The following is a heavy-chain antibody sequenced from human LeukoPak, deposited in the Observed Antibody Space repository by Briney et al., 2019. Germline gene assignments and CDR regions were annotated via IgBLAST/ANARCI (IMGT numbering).Heavy chain of an antibody. CDR2: IYPGDSDT. J-gene: IGHJ3*02. Sequence: GESLKISCKDSGYSFTNYWIVWVRQMPGEGLEWMGIIYPGDSDTRYSPSFQGQVTISGDKSSSTVYLQWSSLKPSDTAIYYCARRGDQRAFDIWGEGTTVTVSS. CDR1: GYSFTNYW. V-gene: IGHV5-51*01. D-gene: IGHD3-10*01. CDR3: ARRGDQRAFDI.